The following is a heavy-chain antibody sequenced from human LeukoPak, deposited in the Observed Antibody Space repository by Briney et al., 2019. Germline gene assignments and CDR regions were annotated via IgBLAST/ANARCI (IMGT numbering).Heavy chain of an antibody. Sequence: GGPLRLSCAASGFTFSSYGMHWVRQAPGKGLEWVAVIWYDGSNKYYADSVKGRFTISRDNSKNTLYLQMNSLRAEDTAVYYCAKGQEYYYYMDVWGKGTTVTVSS. CDR2: IWYDGSNK. CDR3: AKGQEYYYYMDV. CDR1: GFTFSSYG. J-gene: IGHJ6*03. V-gene: IGHV3-33*06.